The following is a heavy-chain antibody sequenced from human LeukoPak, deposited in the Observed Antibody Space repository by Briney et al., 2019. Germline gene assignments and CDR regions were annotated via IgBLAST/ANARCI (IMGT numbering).Heavy chain of an antibody. CDR1: GYTFTNSG. CDR2: ISAYNGNT. D-gene: IGHD1-1*01. J-gene: IGHJ4*02. V-gene: IGHV1-18*01. CDR3: ARGHRYSPDS. Sequence: ASVKVSCKASGYTFTNSGITWVRQAPGQGLEWMGWISAYNGNTNYVQKLQGRVTMTTDTSTSTAYMELRSLRSDDTAVYYCARGHRYSPDSWGQGTLVTVSS.